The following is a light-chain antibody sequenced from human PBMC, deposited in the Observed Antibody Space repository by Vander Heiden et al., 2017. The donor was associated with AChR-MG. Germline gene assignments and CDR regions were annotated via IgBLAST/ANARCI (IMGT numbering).Light chain of an antibody. Sequence: QSVLPQPPSVSGAPGQRVTISCTGSRSNIGATYDVHWYQQVPGTAPKLLIYGNSNRPSGVPDRFSGSKSGTSASLAITGLQAEDEADYYCQSYDSSLSVVVFGGGTKLT. CDR1: RSNIGATYD. V-gene: IGLV1-40*01. J-gene: IGLJ2*01. CDR3: QSYDSSLSVVV. CDR2: GNS.